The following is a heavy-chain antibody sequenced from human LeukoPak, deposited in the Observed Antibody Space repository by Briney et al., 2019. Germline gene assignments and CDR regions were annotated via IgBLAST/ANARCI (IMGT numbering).Heavy chain of an antibody. Sequence: HTGGSLRLSCSVSGFTFSTYVMHWVRQAPGKGLEYVSAISSNGDNTYYADSVKGRFTISRDNSKNTLHLQMSSLRADDTAVYYCVRGTGYWGQGTLVTVSS. CDR2: ISSNGDNT. J-gene: IGHJ4*02. CDR1: GFTFSTYV. V-gene: IGHV3-64D*06. CDR3: VRGTGY.